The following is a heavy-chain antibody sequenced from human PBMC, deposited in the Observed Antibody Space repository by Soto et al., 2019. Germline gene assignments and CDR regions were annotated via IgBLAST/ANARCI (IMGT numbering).Heavy chain of an antibody. CDR1: ALTFSSYW. V-gene: IGHV3-74*01. D-gene: IGHD5-18*01. Sequence: EVQLVESGGGLVQPGGSLRLSCAASALTFSSYWMHWVRQAPGKGLVWVSRINSDGSSTSYADSVQGRFTISRDNAKNTLYLLMNSLRAEDTAVYYCARELWYFSINYYGMDVWGQGTTVTVSS. J-gene: IGHJ6*02. CDR2: INSDGSST. CDR3: ARELWYFSINYYGMDV.